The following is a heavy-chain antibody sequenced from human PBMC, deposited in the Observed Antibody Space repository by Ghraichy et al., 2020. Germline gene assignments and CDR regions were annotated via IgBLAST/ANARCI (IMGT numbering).Heavy chain of an antibody. CDR3: ARGFWSGHNSGTFDY. CDR1: GVAFSSYA. CDR2: ISADGGAK. D-gene: IGHD3-3*01. J-gene: IGHJ4*02. Sequence: GGSLRLSCAASGVAFSSYAINWVRQAPGKGLEWVAVISADGGAKYYADSEKGRFTISRDNSENTLHLQMNSLRAEDTAVYFCARGFWSGHNSGTFDYWGQGTLVTVSS. V-gene: IGHV3-30-3*01.